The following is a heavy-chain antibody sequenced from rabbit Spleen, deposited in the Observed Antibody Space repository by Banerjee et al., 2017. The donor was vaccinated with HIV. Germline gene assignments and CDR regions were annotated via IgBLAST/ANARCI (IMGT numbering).Heavy chain of an antibody. CDR3: ARGTWSATGSCGL. D-gene: IGHD1-1*01. V-gene: IGHV1S40*01. CDR1: GFSFSSGYD. J-gene: IGHJ4*01. Sequence: QQLEESGGGLVKPGASLTLTCTASGFSFSSGYDMCWVRQAPGKGLEWIACIGTGFGDNSYASLAKGRFTISKAPAPTVPLQVTSLAAADTAAYFCARGTWSATGSCGLWGQVTLVTGS. CDR2: IGTGFGDN.